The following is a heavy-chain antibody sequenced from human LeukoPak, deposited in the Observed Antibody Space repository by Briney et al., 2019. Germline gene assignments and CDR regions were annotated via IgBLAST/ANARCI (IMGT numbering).Heavy chain of an antibody. J-gene: IGHJ6*04. CDR3: AKTTMVRGVIIELDV. CDR2: ISGSDGTT. D-gene: IGHD3-10*01. Sequence: GGSLRLSCAASGFTFSSYAMSWVRQAPGKGLEWVSSISGSDGTTYYADSVKGRFTISRDNSKNTLYLQMNSLRAEDTAVYYCAKTTMVRGVIIELDVWGKGTTVTVSS. V-gene: IGHV3-23*01. CDR1: GFTFSSYA.